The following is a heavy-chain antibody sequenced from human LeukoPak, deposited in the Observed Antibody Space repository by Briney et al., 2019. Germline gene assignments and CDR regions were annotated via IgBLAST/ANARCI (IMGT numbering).Heavy chain of an antibody. Sequence: SETLSLTCTVSGYSISIGYYWGWIRQPPGKGLEGIGRIYHSGSASYNPSLKSRVTISVDTSKNQFSLKLRSVTAADTAVYHCARGGGGNEFDYWGQGTLVTVSS. CDR2: IYHSGSA. V-gene: IGHV4-38-2*02. CDR1: GYSISIGYY. CDR3: ARGGGGNEFDY. J-gene: IGHJ4*02. D-gene: IGHD1-1*01.